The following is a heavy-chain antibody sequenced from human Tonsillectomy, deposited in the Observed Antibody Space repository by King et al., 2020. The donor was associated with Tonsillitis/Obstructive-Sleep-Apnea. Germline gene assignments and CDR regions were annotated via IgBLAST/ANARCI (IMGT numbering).Heavy chain of an antibody. CDR1: GGSFSGYY. J-gene: IGHJ4*02. CDR2: INHSGST. D-gene: IGHD2-15*01. CDR3: ARGLDIVVVVAATNFDY. V-gene: IGHV4-34*01. Sequence: VQLQQWGAGLLKPSETLSLTCAVYGGSFSGYYWSLIRQPPGKGLEWIGEINHSGSTNYNPSLKSRVTISVDTSKNQFSLKLSSVTAADTAVYYCARGLDIVVVVAATNFDYWGQGTLVTVSS.